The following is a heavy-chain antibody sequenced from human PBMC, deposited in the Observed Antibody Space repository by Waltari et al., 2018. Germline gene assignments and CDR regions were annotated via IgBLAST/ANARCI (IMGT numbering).Heavy chain of an antibody. CDR1: GFTFSSYA. CDR2: ISYDGSNK. J-gene: IGHJ4*02. CDR3: AREMIAAAGSCWDY. V-gene: IGHV3-30-3*01. Sequence: QVQLVESGGGVVQPGRSLGLSCAASGFTFSSYAMHWVRPAPGKGLEWVAVISYDGSNKYYADSVKGRFTISRDNSKNTLYLQMNSLRAEDTAVYYCAREMIAAAGSCWDYWGQGTLVTVSS. D-gene: IGHD6-13*01.